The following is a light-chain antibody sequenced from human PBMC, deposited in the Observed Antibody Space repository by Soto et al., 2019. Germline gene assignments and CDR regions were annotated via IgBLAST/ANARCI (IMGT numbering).Light chain of an antibody. CDR2: KAS. Sequence: DIQMTQSPSTLSASVGDRVTITCRASQSISSWLAWYQQKPGKAPKLLIYKASSLESGVPSRFSGSGSGTEFPLTISRLQPDDFATYYCQQYNSEWTFGQGTKVEIK. CDR3: QQYNSEWT. V-gene: IGKV1-5*03. CDR1: QSISSW. J-gene: IGKJ1*01.